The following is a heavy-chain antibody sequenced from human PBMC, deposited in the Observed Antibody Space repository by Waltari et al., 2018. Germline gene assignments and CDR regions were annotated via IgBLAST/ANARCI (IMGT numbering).Heavy chain of an antibody. CDR1: GFTLSRYA. Sequence: QLLESGGGLVQPGGSLRLSCGASGFTLSRYAMTWVRQAPGKGLDVVSFIYAGDFGTYYADSVKSRFTISRDNSKNTLYLQMKGLRAEDTAVYFCAKSYCGGDCFSDAFDIWGQGTMVTVSS. CDR2: IYAGDFGT. D-gene: IGHD2-21*02. CDR3: AKSYCGGDCFSDAFDI. J-gene: IGHJ3*02. V-gene: IGHV3-23*03.